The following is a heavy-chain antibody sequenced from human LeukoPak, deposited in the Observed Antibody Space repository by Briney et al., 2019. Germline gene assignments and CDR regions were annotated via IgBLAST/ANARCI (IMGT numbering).Heavy chain of an antibody. CDR2: INPASGAT. D-gene: IGHD2-2*01. CDR3: ARDLIGCGNSNSCFFDY. J-gene: IGHJ4*02. Sequence: ASVKVSCKASGYTFPGYYMHWVRQAPGQGLEWMGRINPASGATDYAQKFQGRVTVTRDTSINTSYMDLSSLRSDDTAVYYCARDLIGCGNSNSCFFDYWGQGTLATVSS. V-gene: IGHV1-2*06. CDR1: GYTFPGYY.